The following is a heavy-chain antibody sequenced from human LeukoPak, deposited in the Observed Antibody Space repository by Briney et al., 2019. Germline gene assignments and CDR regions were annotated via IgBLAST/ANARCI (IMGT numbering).Heavy chain of an antibody. CDR1: GYSFTKYW. J-gene: IGHJ4*02. D-gene: IGHD3-9*01. V-gene: IGHV5-51*01. CDR2: IDPSDSET. Sequence: GESLKISCKGSGYSFTKYWIGWVRQMPGRGLEWMGNIDPSDSETRHSPSFQGQVTISVDKPISTAYLQWNSLKASDTAMYYCARLNDILTGPFDYWGQGTLVTVSS. CDR3: ARLNDILTGPFDY.